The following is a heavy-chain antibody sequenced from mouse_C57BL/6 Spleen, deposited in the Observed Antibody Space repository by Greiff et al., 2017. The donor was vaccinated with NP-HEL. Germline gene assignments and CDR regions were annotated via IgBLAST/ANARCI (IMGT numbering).Heavy chain of an antibody. J-gene: IGHJ1*03. D-gene: IGHD2-2*01. V-gene: IGHV3-1*01. CDR2: ISYSGST. Sequence: EVQLVESGPGMVKPSQSLSLTCTVTGYSITSGYDWHWIRHFPGNKLEWMGYISYSGSTNYNPSLKSRISITHDTSKNHFFLKLNSVTTEDTATYYCAREEVTTWYFDVWGTGTTVTVSS. CDR1: GYSITSGYD. CDR3: AREEVTTWYFDV.